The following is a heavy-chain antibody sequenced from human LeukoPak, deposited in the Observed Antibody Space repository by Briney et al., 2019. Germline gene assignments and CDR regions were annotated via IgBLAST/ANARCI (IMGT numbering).Heavy chain of an antibody. Sequence: SETLSLTCTVSGGSISSHYWSWIRQPPGKGLEWIGYIYYSGSTNYNPSLKSRVSVSVDTSKNHFSLKLSSVTAADTAVYYCARDRAIRAWFDPWGQGTLVTVSS. CDR1: GGSISSHY. D-gene: IGHD3-10*01. CDR2: IYYSGST. V-gene: IGHV4-59*11. J-gene: IGHJ5*02. CDR3: ARDRAIRAWFDP.